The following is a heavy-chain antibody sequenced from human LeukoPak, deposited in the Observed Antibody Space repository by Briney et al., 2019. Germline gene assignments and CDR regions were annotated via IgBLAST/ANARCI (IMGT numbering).Heavy chain of an antibody. CDR1: GYTLTELS. V-gene: IGHV1-24*01. CDR2: FDPEDGET. CDR3: ATRYYYDSSGSSNAFDI. Sequence: GASVKVSCKVSGYTLTELSMHWVRQAPGKGLEWMGGFDPEDGETIYAQKFQGRVTMTEDTSTDTAYMELSSLRSEDTAVYYCATRYYYDSSGSSNAFDIWGQGTMVTVSS. D-gene: IGHD3-22*01. J-gene: IGHJ3*02.